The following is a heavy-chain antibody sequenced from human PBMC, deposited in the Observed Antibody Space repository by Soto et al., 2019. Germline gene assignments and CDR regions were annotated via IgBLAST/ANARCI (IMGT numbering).Heavy chain of an antibody. CDR1: GYTFTSYA. D-gene: IGHD5-18*01. V-gene: IGHV1-3*01. J-gene: IGHJ4*02. CDR3: ARGGGYSYGPNDY. Sequence: QVQLVQSGAEVKKPGASVKVSCKASGYTFTSYAMHWVRQAPGQRLEWMGWINAGNGNTKYSQKFQGRVTITRGTSASTAYMELSSLRSEDTAVYYCARGGGYSYGPNDYWGQGTLVTVSS. CDR2: INAGNGNT.